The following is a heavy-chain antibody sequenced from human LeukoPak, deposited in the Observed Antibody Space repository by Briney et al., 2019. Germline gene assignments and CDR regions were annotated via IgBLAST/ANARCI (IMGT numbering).Heavy chain of an antibody. CDR1: GFTVSNNY. Sequence: GGSLRLSCAASGFTVSNNYMSWVRQAPGKGLEWVSVIYSGGSTYYADSVKGRFTISRDNSKNTLYLQMNSLRAEDTAVYYCARARTEWELLIGFDYWGQGTLVTVSS. CDR3: ARARTEWELLIGFDY. D-gene: IGHD1-26*01. J-gene: IGHJ4*02. CDR2: IYSGGST. V-gene: IGHV3-53*01.